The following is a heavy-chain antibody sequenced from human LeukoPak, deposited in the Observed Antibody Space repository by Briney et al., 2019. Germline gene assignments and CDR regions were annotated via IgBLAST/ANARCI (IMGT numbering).Heavy chain of an antibody. D-gene: IGHD6-6*01. CDR1: GGSFSGYY. J-gene: IGHJ4*02. CDR3: ARDQSIAARGEFDY. V-gene: IGHV4-59*01. CDR2: IYYSGST. Sequence: SETLSLTCAVYGGSFSGYYWSWIRQPPGKGLEWIGYIYYSGSTNYNPSLKSRVTISVDTSKNQFSLKLSSVTAADTAVYYCARDQSIAARGEFDYWGQGTLVTVSS.